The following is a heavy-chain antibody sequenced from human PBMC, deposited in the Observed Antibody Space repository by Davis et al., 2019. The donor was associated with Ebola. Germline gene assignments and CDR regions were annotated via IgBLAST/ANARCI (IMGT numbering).Heavy chain of an antibody. J-gene: IGHJ4*02. CDR3: ARDRSRAGATSPAGY. CDR2: IYSGGSA. V-gene: IGHV3-53*01. D-gene: IGHD1-26*01. Sequence: GESLKISCAASGFIVSNSYINWVRQVPGKGMEWVAAIYSGGSAHYRDSVKGRFTISRDSSKNTLYLQMNSLRVEDTAVYYCARDRSRAGATSPAGYWGQGTLVTVSS. CDR1: GFIVSNSY.